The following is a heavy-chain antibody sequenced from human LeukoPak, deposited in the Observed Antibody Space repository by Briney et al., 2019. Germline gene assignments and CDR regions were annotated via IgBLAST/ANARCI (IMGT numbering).Heavy chain of an antibody. D-gene: IGHD5-18*01. CDR3: ARVVYNYDGYYYYYYYMDV. CDR1: GFTFSDYY. J-gene: IGHJ6*03. Sequence: GGSLRLSCAAAGFTFSDYYMSWIRQAPGKGLEWVSKVSSSGSTIYHADSVKGRFTISRDNAKTSLYLQMNSLRAEDTAVYYCARVVYNYDGYYYYYYYMDVWGKGTTVTVSS. V-gene: IGHV3-11*01. CDR2: VSSSGSTI.